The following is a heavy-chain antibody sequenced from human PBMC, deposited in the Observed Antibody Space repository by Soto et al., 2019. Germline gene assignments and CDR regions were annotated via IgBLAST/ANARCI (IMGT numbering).Heavy chain of an antibody. CDR3: ARHDIVVVPAATGVFDY. CDR1: GGSISSSSYY. D-gene: IGHD2-2*01. CDR2: IYYSGST. Sequence: SETLSLTCTVSGGSISSSSYYWGWIRQPPGKGLEWIGSIYYSGSTYYNPSLKSRVTISVDTSKNQFSLKLSSVTAADTAVYYCARHDIVVVPAATGVFDYWGQGTLVTVSS. V-gene: IGHV4-39*01. J-gene: IGHJ4*02.